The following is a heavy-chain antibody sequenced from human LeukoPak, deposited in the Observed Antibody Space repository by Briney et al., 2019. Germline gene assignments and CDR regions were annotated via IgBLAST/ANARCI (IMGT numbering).Heavy chain of an antibody. D-gene: IGHD3-22*01. Sequence: SECLSLACSLSAASINSGNYYCGWIRQPPGKGLEWIGNIYYYKNPYYVPSLKSRVTISVDKSTNQFSLNLNSGTAAGTVVYCCARLWLLNWLDRWGEGTLVAVCS. CDR3: ARLWLLNWLDR. J-gene: IGHJ5*02. V-gene: IGHV4-39*01. CDR1: AASINSGNYY. CDR2: IYYYKNP.